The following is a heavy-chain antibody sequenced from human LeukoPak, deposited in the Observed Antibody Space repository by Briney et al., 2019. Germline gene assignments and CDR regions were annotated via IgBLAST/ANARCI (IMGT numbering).Heavy chain of an antibody. CDR1: GFTFSSYA. J-gene: IGHJ3*02. Sequence: GGSLRLSCAASGFTFSSYAMSWVRQAPGKGLEWVSAISGSGGSTYYADSVKGRFTISRDNSKNTLYLQMNSLRAEDTAVYYCAKDPSVVVVAATLGDAFDIWGQGTMVTVSS. D-gene: IGHD2-15*01. V-gene: IGHV3-23*01. CDR2: ISGSGGST. CDR3: AKDPSVVVVAATLGDAFDI.